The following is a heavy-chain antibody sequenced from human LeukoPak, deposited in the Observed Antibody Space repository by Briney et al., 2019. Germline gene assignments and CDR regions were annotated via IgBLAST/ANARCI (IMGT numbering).Heavy chain of an antibody. V-gene: IGHV1-2*02. Sequence: ASVKVSCKASGYTFTGYYMHWVRQAPGQGLEWMGWINPNSGGTNYAQKFQGRVTMTRDTSISTAYMELSRLRSDDTAVYYCAREQWLNLNFDYWGQETLVTVSS. CDR2: INPNSGGT. D-gene: IGHD6-19*01. J-gene: IGHJ4*02. CDR1: GYTFTGYY. CDR3: AREQWLNLNFDY.